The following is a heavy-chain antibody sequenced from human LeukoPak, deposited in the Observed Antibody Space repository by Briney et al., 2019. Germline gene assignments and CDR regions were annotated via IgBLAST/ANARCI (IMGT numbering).Heavy chain of an antibody. Sequence: GASVKVSCKASGGTFSSYAISWVRQAPGQGLEWMGGIIPIFGTANYTQKFQGRVTITADESTSTAYMELSSLRSEDTAVYYCARDEAGRYYYYGMDVWGQGTTVTVSS. J-gene: IGHJ6*02. V-gene: IGHV1-69*13. CDR3: ARDEAGRYYYYGMDV. CDR2: IIPIFGTA. CDR1: GGTFSSYA.